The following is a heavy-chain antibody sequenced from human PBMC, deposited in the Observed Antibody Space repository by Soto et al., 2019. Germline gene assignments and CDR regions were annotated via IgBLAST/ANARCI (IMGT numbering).Heavy chain of an antibody. CDR1: GGSISSSSYY. Sequence: SETLSLTCTVSGGSISSSSYYWGWIRQPPGKELEWIGYIYYSGSTNYNPSLKSRITMSVDSSKNQFSLKLSSVTAADTAVYYCARASNKRGYSYGPDYWGQGTLVTVS. D-gene: IGHD5-18*01. J-gene: IGHJ4*02. V-gene: IGHV4-61*05. CDR3: ARASNKRGYSYGPDY. CDR2: IYYSGST.